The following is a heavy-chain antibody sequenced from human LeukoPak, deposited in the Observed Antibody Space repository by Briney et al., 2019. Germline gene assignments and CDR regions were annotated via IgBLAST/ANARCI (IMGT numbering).Heavy chain of an antibody. CDR1: GFTFSSYG. J-gene: IGHJ4*02. V-gene: IGHV3-30*02. D-gene: IGHD3-3*01. CDR2: IRYDGSNK. CDR3: AKDLPSYDFWSGSMY. Sequence: RGSLRLSCAASGFTFSSYGMHWVRQAPGKGLEWVAFIRYDGSNKYYADSVKGRFTISRDNSKNTLYLQMNSLRAEDTAVYYCAKDLPSYDFWSGSMYWGQGTLVTVSS.